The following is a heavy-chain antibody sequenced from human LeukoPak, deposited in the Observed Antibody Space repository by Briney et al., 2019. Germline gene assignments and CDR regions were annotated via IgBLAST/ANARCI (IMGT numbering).Heavy chain of an antibody. CDR2: INHSGST. V-gene: IGHV4-34*01. CDR3: ARAYTLNWNYQGSGVRLFDY. CDR1: GGSFSGYY. D-gene: IGHD1-7*01. Sequence: PSETLSLTCAAYGGSFSGYYLSWIRQPPGKGLEWIGEINHSGSTNYDQSVKSRVTISVDKSKNQFSLKLSSVTAADTAVYYCARAYTLNWNYQGSGVRLFDYGGQGTLVTVS. J-gene: IGHJ4*02.